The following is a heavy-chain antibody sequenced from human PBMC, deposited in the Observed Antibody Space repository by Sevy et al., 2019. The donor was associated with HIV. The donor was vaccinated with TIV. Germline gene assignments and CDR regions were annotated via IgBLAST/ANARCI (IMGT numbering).Heavy chain of an antibody. V-gene: IGHV1-24*01. D-gene: IGHD3-22*01. CDR1: GYTLSQLS. CDR2: FDPEDGRT. J-gene: IGHJ4*02. CDR3: ATTNDYYDSSGYPFDY. Sequence: ASVKVSCKVSGYTLSQLSMHWVRQAPGKGLEWVGTFDPEDGRTIYAQKFQGRVTMTEDTSTDTAYMELNSLNSEDTAVYYCATTNDYYDSSGYPFDYWCQGTQVTVSS.